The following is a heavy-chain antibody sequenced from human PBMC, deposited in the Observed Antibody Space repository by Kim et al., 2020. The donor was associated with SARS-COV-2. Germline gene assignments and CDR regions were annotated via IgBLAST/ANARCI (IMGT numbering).Heavy chain of an antibody. CDR1: GFTFRSNW. CDR2: INSDGSTT. Sequence: GGSLRLSCAASGFTFRSNWKHWVRQAPGKGPVWVSRINSDGSTTTYADSVKGRFTISRDNAKNTLYLQMNSLRVEDTAVYHCAAVTGTVNWGQGTLVIVSS. D-gene: IGHD6-19*01. V-gene: IGHV3-74*01. CDR3: AAVTGTVN. J-gene: IGHJ4*02.